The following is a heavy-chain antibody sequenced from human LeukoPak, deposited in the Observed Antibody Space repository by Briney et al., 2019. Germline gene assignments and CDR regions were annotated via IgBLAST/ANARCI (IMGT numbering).Heavy chain of an antibody. CDR1: GGSFSGYY. CDR2: INHSGST. CDR3: ARGAVRNPIAARTWSKSNWFDP. Sequence: LETLSLTCAVYGGSFSGYYWSWIRQPPGKGLEWIGEINHSGSTNYNPSLKSRVTISVDTSKNQFALKLSSVTAADTAVYYCARGAVRNPIAARTWSKSNWFDPWGQGTLVTVSS. D-gene: IGHD6-6*01. V-gene: IGHV4-34*01. J-gene: IGHJ5*02.